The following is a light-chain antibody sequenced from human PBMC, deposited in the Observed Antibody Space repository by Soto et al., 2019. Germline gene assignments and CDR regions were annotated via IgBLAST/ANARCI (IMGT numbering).Light chain of an antibody. CDR1: SNDVGSYNL. CDR3: CSSAGSNYYV. Sequence: QSALTQPASVSGSPGQSITISCTGTSNDVGSYNLVSWYQHHPGKAPKLMIFEGSKRPSGVSNRFSGSKSGNTASLTISGLQAEDAADFYCCSSAGSNYYVFGPGTKLTVL. J-gene: IGLJ1*01. CDR2: EGS. V-gene: IGLV2-23*01.